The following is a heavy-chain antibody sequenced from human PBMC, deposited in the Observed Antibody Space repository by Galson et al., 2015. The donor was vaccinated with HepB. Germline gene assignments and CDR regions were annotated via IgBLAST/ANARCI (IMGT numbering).Heavy chain of an antibody. CDR3: ARENREVDTAMVYGMDV. CDR1: GGTFSSYA. V-gene: IGHV1-69*05. CDR2: IIPIFGTA. Sequence: SVKVSCKASGGTFSSYAISWVRQAPGQGLEWMGGIIPIFGTANYAQKFQGRVTITTDESTSTAYMELSSLRSEDTAVYYCARENREVDTAMVYGMDVWGQGTTVTVSS. D-gene: IGHD5-18*01. J-gene: IGHJ6*02.